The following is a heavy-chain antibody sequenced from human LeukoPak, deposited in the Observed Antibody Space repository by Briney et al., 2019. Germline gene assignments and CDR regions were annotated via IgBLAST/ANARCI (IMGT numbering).Heavy chain of an antibody. CDR3: SRARGELTSYPYYYYGMDV. V-gene: IGHV3-30*03. D-gene: IGHD3-16*01. J-gene: IGHJ6*04. CDR1: GFTFSSYG. CDR2: ISYDGSNK. Sequence: GRSLRLSCAASGFTFSSYGMHWVRQAPGKGLEWVAVISYDGSNKYYADSVKGRFTISRDNSKNTLYLQMNSLRAEDTAVYYCSRARGELTSYPYYYYGMDVWGKGTTVTVSS.